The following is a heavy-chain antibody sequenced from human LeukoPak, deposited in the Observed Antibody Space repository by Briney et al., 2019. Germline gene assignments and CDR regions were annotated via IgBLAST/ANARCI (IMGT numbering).Heavy chain of an antibody. CDR2: IYPDDSDS. CDR1: GYTFTNYW. D-gene: IGHD6-13*01. CDR3: ARRGGSSWYYFDY. Sequence: GESLKISCKGSGYTFTNYWIGWVRQMPGKGLEWMAIIYPDDSDSRYSPSFQGRVTISADKSITTAYLQWSSLKASDTAMYYCARRGGSSWYYFDYWGQGTLVTVSS. V-gene: IGHV5-51*01. J-gene: IGHJ4*02.